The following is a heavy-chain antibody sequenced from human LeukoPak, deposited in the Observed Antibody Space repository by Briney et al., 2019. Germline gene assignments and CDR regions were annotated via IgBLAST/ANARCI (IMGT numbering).Heavy chain of an antibody. CDR2: IYYSGST. CDR1: GGSISSGGYY. Sequence: SETLSLTCTVSGGSISSGGYYWSWIRQHPGKGLEWIGYIYYSGSTYYNPSLKSRVTISVDTSKNQFSLKLSSVTAADTAVYYRARSATIISSYYYMDVWGKGTTVTVSS. V-gene: IGHV4-31*03. J-gene: IGHJ6*03. CDR3: ARSATIISSYYYMDV. D-gene: IGHD5-12*01.